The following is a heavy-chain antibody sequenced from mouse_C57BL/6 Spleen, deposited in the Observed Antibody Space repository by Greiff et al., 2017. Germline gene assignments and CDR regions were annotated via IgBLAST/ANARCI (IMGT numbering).Heavy chain of an antibody. Sequence: EVKVVESGGGLVKPGGSLKLSCAASGFTFSSYTMSWVRQTPEKRLEWVATISGGGGNTYYPDSVKGRFTISRDNAKNTLYLQMSSLRSEDTALYYCARYYGSRYYFDDWGQGTTLTVSS. D-gene: IGHD1-1*01. CDR1: GFTFSSYT. CDR3: ARYYGSRYYFDD. CDR2: ISGGGGNT. J-gene: IGHJ2*01. V-gene: IGHV5-9*01.